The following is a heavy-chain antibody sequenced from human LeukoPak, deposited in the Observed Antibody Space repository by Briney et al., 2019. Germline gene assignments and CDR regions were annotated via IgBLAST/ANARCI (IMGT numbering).Heavy chain of an antibody. J-gene: IGHJ5*02. CDR3: ARERGSGSYYPFDP. CDR2: IKQDGSEK. V-gene: IGHV3-7*01. CDR1: GFTFSSYS. D-gene: IGHD3-10*01. Sequence: GGSLRLSCASSGFTFSSYSMNWVRQAPGKGLEWVANIKQDGSEKNYVDSVKGRFTISRDNAKNSLYLQMNRLRGEDTAVYYCARERGSGSYYPFDPWGQGTLVTVSS.